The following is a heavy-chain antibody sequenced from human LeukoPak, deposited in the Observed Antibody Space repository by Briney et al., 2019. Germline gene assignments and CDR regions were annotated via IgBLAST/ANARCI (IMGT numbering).Heavy chain of an antibody. D-gene: IGHD5-12*01. CDR1: GYTFTSYY. CDR2: IIPIFGTA. J-gene: IGHJ4*02. CDR3: ARGGRGSGYDGGFDY. V-gene: IGHV1-69*13. Sequence: GASVKVSCKASGYTFTSYYMHWVRQAPGQGLEWMGGIIPIFGTANYAQKFQGRVTITADESTSTAYMELSSLRSEDTAVYYCARGGRGSGYDGGFDYWGQGTLVTVSS.